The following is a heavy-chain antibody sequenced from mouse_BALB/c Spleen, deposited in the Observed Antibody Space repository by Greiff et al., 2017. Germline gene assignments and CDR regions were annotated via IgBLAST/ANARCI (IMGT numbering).Heavy chain of an antibody. CDR3: ARGAITTDFDY. Sequence: QVQLQQPGAELVKPGASVKLSCKASGYTFTSYWMHWVKQRPGQGLEWIGEIDPSDSYTNYNQKFEGKATLTVDKSSSTAYMQLSSLTSEDSAVYYCARGAITTDFDYWGQGTTLTVSS. CDR2: IDPSDSYT. J-gene: IGHJ2*01. D-gene: IGHD2-4*01. CDR1: GYTFTSYW. V-gene: IGHV1-69*02.